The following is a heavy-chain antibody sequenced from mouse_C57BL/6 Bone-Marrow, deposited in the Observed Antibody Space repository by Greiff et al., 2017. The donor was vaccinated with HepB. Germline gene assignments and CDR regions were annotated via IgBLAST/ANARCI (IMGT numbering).Heavy chain of an antibody. CDR2: IDPSDRYT. D-gene: IGHD1-1*01. CDR1: GYTFTSYW. V-gene: IGHV1-50*01. J-gene: IGHJ3*01. Sequence: QVQLQQPGAELVKPGASVKLSCKASGYTFTSYWMQWVKQRPGQGLEWIGEIDPSDRYTNYNQKFKGKATLTVDTSSSTAYMQLSSLTSEDSAVSYGAREGDYYGSPWFAYWGQGTLVTVSA. CDR3: AREGDYYGSPWFAY.